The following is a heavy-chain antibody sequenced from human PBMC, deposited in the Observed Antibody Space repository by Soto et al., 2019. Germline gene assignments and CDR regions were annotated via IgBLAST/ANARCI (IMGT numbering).Heavy chain of an antibody. CDR3: AKARYYDFWSGYYFDY. D-gene: IGHD3-3*01. Sequence: GGSLRLSCAASGFTFSSYAMSWVRQAPGKGLEWVSAISGSGGSTYYADSVKGRFTISRDNSKNTLYLQMNSLRAEDTAVYYCAKARYYDFWSGYYFDYWGQGTLVIVSS. J-gene: IGHJ4*02. CDR2: ISGSGGST. CDR1: GFTFSSYA. V-gene: IGHV3-23*01.